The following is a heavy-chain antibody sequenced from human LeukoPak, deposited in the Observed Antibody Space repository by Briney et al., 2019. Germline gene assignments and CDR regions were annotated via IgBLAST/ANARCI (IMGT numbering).Heavy chain of an antibody. J-gene: IGHJ4*02. CDR3: ARDEYYYDSRGYSYYFDY. CDR1: GGSISSSNW. V-gene: IGHV4-4*02. Sequence: SETLSLTCAVSGGSISSSNWWSWVRQPPGKGLEWIGEIYHSGSTNYNPSLKSRVTISADTSKNQFSLKLSSVTAADTAVYYCARDEYYYDSRGYSYYFDYWGQGTLVTVSS. CDR2: IYHSGST. D-gene: IGHD3-22*01.